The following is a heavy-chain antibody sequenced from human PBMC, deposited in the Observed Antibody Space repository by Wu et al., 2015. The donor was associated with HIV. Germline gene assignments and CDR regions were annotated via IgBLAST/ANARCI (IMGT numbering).Heavy chain of an antibody. CDR1: GYTFINNF. CDR3: ARTLRRPQIRGIDAFDI. CDR2: INPRTDST. V-gene: IGHV1-46*01. D-gene: IGHD3-16*01. J-gene: IGHJ3*02. Sequence: QVQLVQSRAEVKKPGASVRVSCTAFGYTFINNFLHWVRQVPGQGPEWMGVINPRTDSTTYAQAFEGRLTMTRDTSKNTMYMELSSLRSDDTAVYYCARTLRRPQIRGIDAFDIWGQGTMVTVSS.